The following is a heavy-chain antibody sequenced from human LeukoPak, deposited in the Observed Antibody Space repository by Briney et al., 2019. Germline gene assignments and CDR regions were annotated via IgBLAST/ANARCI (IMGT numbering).Heavy chain of an antibody. Sequence: SETLSLTCTVSGYSISRGYYWGWIRQPPGKGLEWIGSIYHSGSTYYNPSLKSRVTISVDTSKNQFSLKLSSVTAADTAVYYCARVRLLAASPGYDYWGQGTLVTVSS. J-gene: IGHJ4*02. CDR3: ARVRLLAASPGYDY. D-gene: IGHD6-6*01. CDR2: IYHSGST. CDR1: GYSISRGYY. V-gene: IGHV4-38-2*02.